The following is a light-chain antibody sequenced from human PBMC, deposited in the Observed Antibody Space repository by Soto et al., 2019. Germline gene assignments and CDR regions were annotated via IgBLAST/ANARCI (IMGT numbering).Light chain of an antibody. CDR3: GADHGSGSNFVQV. J-gene: IGLJ2*01. CDR1: SSYSNYK. CDR2: VGTGGIVG. V-gene: IGLV9-49*01. Sequence: QSVLTQPPSASASLGASVTLTCTLSSSYSNYKVDWYQQRPGKGPRFVMRVGTGGIVGSKGDGIPDRFSVLGSGLNRYLTIKNIQEEDESDYHCGADHGSGSNFVQVFGGGTKLTVL.